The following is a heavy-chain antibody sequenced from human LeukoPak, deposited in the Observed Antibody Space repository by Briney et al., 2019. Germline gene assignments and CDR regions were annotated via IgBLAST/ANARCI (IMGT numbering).Heavy chain of an antibody. V-gene: IGHV1-18*01. CDR2: ISAYNGNT. D-gene: IGHD3-22*01. J-gene: IGHJ4*02. CDR1: GYTFTSYG. Sequence: ASVKVSCKASGYTFTSYGISWVRQAPGQGLEWMGWISAYNGNTNYAQKFQGRVTMTRDTSTSTVYMELSSLRSEDTAVYYCARANYYDRSAHYDYWGQGTLVTVSS. CDR3: ARANYYDRSAHYDY.